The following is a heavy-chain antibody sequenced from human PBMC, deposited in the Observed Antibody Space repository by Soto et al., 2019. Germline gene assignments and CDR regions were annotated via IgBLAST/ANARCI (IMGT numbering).Heavy chain of an antibody. V-gene: IGHV4-4*07. J-gene: IGHJ5*02. D-gene: IGHD6-6*01. CDR3: ARGIAARPDVWFDP. CDR1: GGSISSYY. Sequence: QVQLQESGPGLVKPSETLSLTCTVSGGSISSYYWSWIRQPAGKGLEWIGRIYTSGSTNYNPSLKSRVTMSVDTSKKQFSLKLSSVTAADTAVYYCARGIAARPDVWFDPWGQGTLVTVSS. CDR2: IYTSGST.